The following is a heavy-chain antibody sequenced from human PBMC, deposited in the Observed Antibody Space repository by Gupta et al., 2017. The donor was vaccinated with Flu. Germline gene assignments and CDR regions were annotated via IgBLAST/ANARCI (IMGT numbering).Heavy chain of an antibody. CDR1: GFTFNNYA. Sequence: EVQLLESGGGLVQPGGSLRLSCAASGFTFNNYAMSWVRQAPGKGLEWVSTISGRGGSTYYADSVKGRFTISRDNSKNTLYLQLNSLRADDTAVYYCAKDRSMGSYYVDGFDYWGQGTLVTVSS. CDR3: AKDRSMGSYYVDGFDY. V-gene: IGHV3-23*01. CDR2: ISGRGGST. J-gene: IGHJ4*02. D-gene: IGHD1-26*01.